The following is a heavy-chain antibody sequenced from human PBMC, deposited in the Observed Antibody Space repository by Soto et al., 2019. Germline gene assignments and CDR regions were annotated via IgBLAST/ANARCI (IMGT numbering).Heavy chain of an antibody. Sequence: SQTLSLTCAISGDSVPSNSAAWIWIRQSPSRGLEWLGSTYYRSKWYNDYALSVKSRITLNPDTSKNQFSLQLNSVTPEDTAVYYCARGNHNDWFDPWGQGTLVTVSS. D-gene: IGHD1-20*01. V-gene: IGHV6-1*01. CDR3: ARGNHNDWFDP. CDR2: TYYRSKWYN. J-gene: IGHJ5*02. CDR1: GDSVPSNSAA.